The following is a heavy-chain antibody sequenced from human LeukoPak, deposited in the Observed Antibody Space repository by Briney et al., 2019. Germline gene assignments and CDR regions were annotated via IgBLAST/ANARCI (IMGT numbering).Heavy chain of an antibody. D-gene: IGHD3-3*01. CDR3: AKAGLRFLEWFPTYFDY. Sequence: PGGSLRLSCAASGFTFSSYWMHWVRQAPGKGLVWVSRINSDGSSTSYADSVKGRFTISRDNAKNTLYLQMNSLRAEDTAVYYCAKAGLRFLEWFPTYFDYWGQGTLVTVSS. CDR1: GFTFSSYW. CDR2: INSDGSST. V-gene: IGHV3-74*01. J-gene: IGHJ4*02.